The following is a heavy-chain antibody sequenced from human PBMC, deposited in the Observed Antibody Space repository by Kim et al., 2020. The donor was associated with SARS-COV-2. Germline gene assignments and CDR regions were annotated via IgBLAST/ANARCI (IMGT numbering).Heavy chain of an antibody. CDR2: INPNSGGT. J-gene: IGHJ4*02. Sequence: ASVKVSCKASGYTFTGYYMHWVRQVPGQGLEWMGRINPNSGGTNYAQKFQGRVTMTRDTSISTAYMELSRLRSDDTAVYYCARVRYSYGYDYWGQGTLVTVSS. CDR1: GYTFTGYY. D-gene: IGHD5-18*01. V-gene: IGHV1-2*06. CDR3: ARVRYSYGYDY.